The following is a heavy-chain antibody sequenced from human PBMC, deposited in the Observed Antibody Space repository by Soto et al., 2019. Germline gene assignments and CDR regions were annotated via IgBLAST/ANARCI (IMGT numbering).Heavy chain of an antibody. J-gene: IGHJ4*02. CDR2: ITYDGSNK. Sequence: QVQLVESGGGVVQPGRSLRLSCAASGFAFSSYAMHWVRQAPGKVLEWVAVITYDGSNKYYADSVKGRFTISRDNSKNTLYLQMNSLRAEDTAVYYCARVLSGSGDWGQGTLVTVSS. V-gene: IGHV3-30-3*01. CDR3: ARVLSGSGD. CDR1: GFAFSSYA. D-gene: IGHD3-10*01.